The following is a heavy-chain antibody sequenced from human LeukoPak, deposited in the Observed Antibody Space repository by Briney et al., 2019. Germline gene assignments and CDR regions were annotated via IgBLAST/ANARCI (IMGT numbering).Heavy chain of an antibody. CDR1: GFTFSSYE. V-gene: IGHV3-48*03. CDR3: ARVGPTLHFDY. D-gene: IGHD1-26*01. Sequence: GGSLRLSCAASGFTFSSYEMNWVRQAPGKGLEWVSYISSSGSTIYYADSVKGRFTISRDNTKNSLYLQMNSLRAEDTAVYYCARVGPTLHFDYWGQGTLVTVSS. J-gene: IGHJ4*02. CDR2: ISSSGSTI.